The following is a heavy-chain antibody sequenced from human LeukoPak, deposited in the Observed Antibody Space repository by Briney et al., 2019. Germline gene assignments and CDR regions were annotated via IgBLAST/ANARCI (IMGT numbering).Heavy chain of an antibody. CDR3: ARKGKDSRYCSGGSCYVDY. D-gene: IGHD2-15*01. CDR2: INHSGST. Sequence: PSETLSLTCAVYGGSFSGYYWSWIRQPPGKGLEWIGEINHSGSTNYNPSLKSRVTISVDTSKNQFSLKLSSVTAADTAVYYCARKGKDSRYCSGGSCYVDYWGQGTLVTVSS. J-gene: IGHJ4*02. CDR1: GGSFSGYY. V-gene: IGHV4-34*01.